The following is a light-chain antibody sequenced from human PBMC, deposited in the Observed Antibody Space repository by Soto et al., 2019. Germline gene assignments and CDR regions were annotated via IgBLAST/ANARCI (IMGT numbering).Light chain of an antibody. Sequence: EIVLTQSPATLSLSPGERATLSCRASQSVSSYLAWYQQKPGQAPMLLIYDASNSATGIPARFSGSGSGTDFNLTISSLEPEDFAVYYCQQRSNWPLTFGGGTKVEIK. V-gene: IGKV3-11*01. CDR2: DAS. CDR3: QQRSNWPLT. CDR1: QSVSSY. J-gene: IGKJ4*01.